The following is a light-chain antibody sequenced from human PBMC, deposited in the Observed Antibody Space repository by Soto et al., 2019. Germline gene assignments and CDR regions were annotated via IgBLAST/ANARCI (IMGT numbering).Light chain of an antibody. CDR1: QSISAW. J-gene: IGKJ1*01. CDR2: KAS. Sequence: DIQMTQSPSTLSASVGDRVTITCRASQSISAWLAWYQQKPGKAPKLLIYKASSLESGVPSRFSGSGSGTYFTLTISSLQPDDFATYYCQQYNNYGSWTFGQGTKVEIK. V-gene: IGKV1-5*03. CDR3: QQYNNYGSWT.